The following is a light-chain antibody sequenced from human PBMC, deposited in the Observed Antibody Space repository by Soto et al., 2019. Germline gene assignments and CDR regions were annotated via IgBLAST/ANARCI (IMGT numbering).Light chain of an antibody. CDR2: DVS. Sequence: EIVLTQSPGTLSSSPGERATLSCRASQSVRNNYLAWYQQKPGQPPRFLIYDVSTRAAGIPDRFSGSGSGTDFTLTISRLEPEDFAVYYCPQYGSTPLTFGGGTKVELE. CDR3: PQYGSTPLT. J-gene: IGKJ4*01. V-gene: IGKV3-20*01. CDR1: QSVRNNY.